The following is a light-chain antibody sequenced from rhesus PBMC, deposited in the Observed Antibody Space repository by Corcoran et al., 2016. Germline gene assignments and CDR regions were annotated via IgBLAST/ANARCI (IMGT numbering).Light chain of an antibody. V-gene: IGKV1-19*01. Sequence: DIQMTQSPSSLSASVGDRVTITCQASQGISSWLAWYQQKPGKAPKLLIYAASSLQSGVPSRFSGSASGTDFTLTISSLQPEEFATYYCQQYYGYPWTFGRGTKVEIK. CDR2: AAS. CDR3: QQYYGYPWT. J-gene: IGKJ1*01. CDR1: QGISSW.